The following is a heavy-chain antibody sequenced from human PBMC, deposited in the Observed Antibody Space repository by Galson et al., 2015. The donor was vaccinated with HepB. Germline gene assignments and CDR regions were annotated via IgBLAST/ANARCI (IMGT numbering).Heavy chain of an antibody. V-gene: IGHV1-18*01. CDR2: ISAYNGNT. CDR3: ASSSWYGPTEYFQH. D-gene: IGHD6-13*01. CDR1: GYTFTSYG. Sequence: SVKVSCKASGYTFTSYGISWVRQAPGQGLEWMGWISAYNGNTNYAQKLQGRVTMTTDTSTSTAYMELRSLRSDDTAVYYCASSSWYGPTEYFQHWGQGTLVTVSS. J-gene: IGHJ1*01.